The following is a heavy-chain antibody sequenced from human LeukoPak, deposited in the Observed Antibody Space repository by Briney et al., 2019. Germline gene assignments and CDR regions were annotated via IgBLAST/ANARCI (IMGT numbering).Heavy chain of an antibody. CDR1: GYTFTSYY. V-gene: IGHV1-46*01. J-gene: IGHJ4*02. CDR3: ARVSGTMEFDY. Sequence: ASVKVSCKASGYTFTSYYMHWVRQAPGQGLEWMGIINPSGGSTSYAQKFQGRVTMTRDMSTSTVYMELSSLRSEDTVVYYCARVSGTMEFDYWGQGTLVTVSS. CDR2: INPSGGST. D-gene: IGHD1-7*01.